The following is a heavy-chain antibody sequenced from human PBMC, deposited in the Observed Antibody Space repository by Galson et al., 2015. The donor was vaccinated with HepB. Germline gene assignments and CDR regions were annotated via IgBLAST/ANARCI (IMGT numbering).Heavy chain of an antibody. CDR2: IIPIFGTA. CDR3: ARDSGQYCSSTSCYGGYYYYYYYMDV. D-gene: IGHD2-2*01. J-gene: IGHJ6*03. Sequence: SVKVSCKASGGTFSSYAISWVRQAPGQGLEWMGGIIPIFGTANYAQKFQGRVTITADESTSTAYMELSSLRSEDTAVYYCARDSGQYCSSTSCYGGYYYYYYYMDVWGKGTTVTVSS. CDR1: GGTFSSYA. V-gene: IGHV1-69*13.